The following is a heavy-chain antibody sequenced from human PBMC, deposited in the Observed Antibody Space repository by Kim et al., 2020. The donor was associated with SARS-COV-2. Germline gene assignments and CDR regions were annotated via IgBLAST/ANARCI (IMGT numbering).Heavy chain of an antibody. D-gene: IGHD5-12*01. CDR2: IYHSGDT. Sequence: SETLSLTCAVSGGSITSSYWWTWVRQPPGKGLEWIGEIYHSGDTNYNPSLKSRVSISVDKSKNQFSLRLSSVTAADTAVYYCARSSAYTPNWFDPWGQGTLVTVSS. CDR3: ARSSAYTPNWFDP. CDR1: GGSITSSYW. J-gene: IGHJ5*02. V-gene: IGHV4-4*02.